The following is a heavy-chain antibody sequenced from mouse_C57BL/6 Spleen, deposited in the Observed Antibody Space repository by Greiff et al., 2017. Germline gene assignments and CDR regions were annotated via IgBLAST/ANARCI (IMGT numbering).Heavy chain of an antibody. V-gene: IGHV1-55*01. CDR3: ARITTVQYYFDY. CDR2: IYPGSGST. CDR1: GYTFTSYW. J-gene: IGHJ2*01. Sequence: VQLQQPGAELVKPGASVKMSCKASGYTFTSYWITWVKQRPGQGLEWIGDIYPGSGSTNYNEKFKSKATLTVDTSSSTAYMQLSSLTSEDSAVYYCARITTVQYYFDYWGQGTTLTVSS. D-gene: IGHD1-1*01.